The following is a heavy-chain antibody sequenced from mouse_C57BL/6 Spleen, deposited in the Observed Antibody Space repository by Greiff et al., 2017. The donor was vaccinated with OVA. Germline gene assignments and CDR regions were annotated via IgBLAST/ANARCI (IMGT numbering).Heavy chain of an antibody. D-gene: IGHD1-1*01. CDR2: IYPGDGDT. CDR3: ASPSYYYGSVDY. Sequence: QVQLKQSGPELVKPGASVKISCKASGYAFSSSWMNWVKQRPGKGLEWIGRIYPGDGDTNYNGKFKGKATLTADKSSSTAYMQLSSLTSEDSAVYFGASPSYYYGSVDYWGQVTTLTVSS. J-gene: IGHJ2*01. V-gene: IGHV1-82*01. CDR1: GYAFSSSW.